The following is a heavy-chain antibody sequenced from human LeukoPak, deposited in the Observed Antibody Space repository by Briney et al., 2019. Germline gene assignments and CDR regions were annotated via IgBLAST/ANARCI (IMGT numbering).Heavy chain of an antibody. CDR2: MSWDSESI. J-gene: IGHJ4*02. D-gene: IGHD3-22*01. CDR3: ARGDSTGFYYAVFDY. Sequence: PGRSLRLSCAASGFTFDDYGMHWVRQAPGKGLEWVSGMSWDSESIGYADSVKGRFTISRDNAKNSLYLQMNRLRPEDTAFYYCARGDSTGFYYAVFDYWGQGALVTVSS. CDR1: GFTFDDYG. V-gene: IGHV3-9*01.